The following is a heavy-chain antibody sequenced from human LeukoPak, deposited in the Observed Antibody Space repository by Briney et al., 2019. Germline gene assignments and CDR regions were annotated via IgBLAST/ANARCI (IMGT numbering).Heavy chain of an antibody. CDR1: GYTFTSYG. CDR3: ARDLTTTLRYFDWLPYYYGMDV. D-gene: IGHD3-9*01. Sequence: ASVKVSCKASGYTFTSYGISWVRPAPGQGLEWMGWISAYNGNTNYAQKLQGRVTMTTDTSTSTAYMELRSLRSDDTAVYYCARDLTTTLRYFDWLPYYYGMDVWGQGTTVTVSS. V-gene: IGHV1-18*01. J-gene: IGHJ6*02. CDR2: ISAYNGNT.